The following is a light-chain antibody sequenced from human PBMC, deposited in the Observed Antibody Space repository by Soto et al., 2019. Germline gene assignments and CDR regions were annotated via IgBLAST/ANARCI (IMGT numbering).Light chain of an antibody. CDR1: QSLVYSDGNTY. Sequence: DVVMPQSPLSLPVTLGQPASISCRSSQSLVYSDGNTYLNWFQQRPGQSPRRLIYKVSNRDSGVPDRFSGSGLVTDFTLKISSVEAEDVGVDYCMQGTHWPLTFGPGTKVDIK. J-gene: IGKJ3*01. V-gene: IGKV2-30*01. CDR3: MQGTHWPLT. CDR2: KVS.